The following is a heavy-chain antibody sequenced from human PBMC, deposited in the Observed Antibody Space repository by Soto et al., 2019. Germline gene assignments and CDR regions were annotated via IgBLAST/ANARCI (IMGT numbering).Heavy chain of an antibody. D-gene: IGHD3-3*01. CDR1: GGSFNSFS. Sequence: QVQLVQSGAELKKPGSSMKVSCKTSGGSFNSFSFTWVRQAPGQGLEWVGRIIPVLGLTAYAQKFQGRITISADRSSSTADMELSGLTSEDTAVYYCTIDKDNTYEFWGQGTLVTVSS. V-gene: IGHV1-69*08. CDR2: IIPVLGLT. J-gene: IGHJ1*01. CDR3: TIDKDNTYEF.